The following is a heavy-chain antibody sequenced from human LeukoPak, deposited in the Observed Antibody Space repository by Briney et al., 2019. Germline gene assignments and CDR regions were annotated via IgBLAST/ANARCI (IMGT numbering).Heavy chain of an antibody. CDR3: ARDGAAGDISYYDYYMDV. Sequence: GGSLRLSCAASGINVSSNYMSRVRQAPGKGLEWVSVIYSSGTTYYADSVRGRFSISRDNFKNTVYLQMNSLRAEDTAVYYCARDGAAGDISYYDYYMDVWGKGTTVTVSS. J-gene: IGHJ6*03. CDR2: IYSSGTT. D-gene: IGHD3-10*01. CDR1: GINVSSNY. V-gene: IGHV3-53*01.